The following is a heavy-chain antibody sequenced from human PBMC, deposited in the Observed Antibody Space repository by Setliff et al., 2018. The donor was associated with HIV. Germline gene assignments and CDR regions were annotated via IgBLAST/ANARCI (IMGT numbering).Heavy chain of an antibody. CDR1: GDSINSGNYY. V-gene: IGHV4-31*03. Sequence: TSETLSLTCTVSGDSINSGNYYWSWIRQHPGKGLEWIGYIYYSGSTYYSPSLKSRVTISEDTSKNQFSLKIRSVTAADTAVYYCATSPAGEILGSRPFYFDYWGQGTLVTVSS. J-gene: IGHJ4*02. CDR3: ATSPAGEILGSRPFYFDY. CDR2: IYYSGST. D-gene: IGHD3-10*01.